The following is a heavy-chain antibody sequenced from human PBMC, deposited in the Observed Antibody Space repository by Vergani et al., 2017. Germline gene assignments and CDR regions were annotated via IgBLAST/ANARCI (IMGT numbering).Heavy chain of an antibody. CDR1: GFTFSEHY. J-gene: IGHJ4*02. CDR3: ARGHYYDMGGEERG. CDR2: ISSSSSYT. V-gene: IGHV3-11*06. D-gene: IGHD3-22*01. Sequence: VQRVESGGGLEKTESYVTISSEPSGFTFSEHYTHLNRQAPGKGLEWVAHISSSSSYTTYADSVKGRFTISRDNAKNSLYLQMNSLRAEDTAVYYCARGHYYDMGGEERGWGQGTLVTVSS.